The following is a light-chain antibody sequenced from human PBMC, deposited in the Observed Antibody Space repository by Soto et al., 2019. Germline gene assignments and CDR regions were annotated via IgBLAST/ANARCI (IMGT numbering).Light chain of an antibody. CDR3: RSWDSSLSAYV. Sequence: QSVLAQPPSVSAAPGQKVTISCSGSSSNIGGNSVSWYQQLPGTALKLLIYDDNKRPSGIPDRFSGSKSGTSATLGITGFQTGDEADYYCRSWDSSLSAYVFGTGTKVTVL. J-gene: IGLJ1*01. CDR2: DDN. V-gene: IGLV1-51*01. CDR1: SSNIGGNS.